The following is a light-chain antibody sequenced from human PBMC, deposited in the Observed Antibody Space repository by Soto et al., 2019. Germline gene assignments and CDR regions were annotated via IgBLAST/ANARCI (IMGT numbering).Light chain of an antibody. J-gene: IGLJ2*01. Sequence: QSVLTQPPSASGTPGQRVTISCSGSSSNIGSNTVNWYQQFPGAAPKVLIYSDIQRPSGVPDRFSGSRSGTSASLAISGLQSEDETDYYCSVWDDSLNAVVFGGGTQLTVL. CDR2: SDI. V-gene: IGLV1-44*01. CDR1: SSNIGSNT. CDR3: SVWDDSLNAVV.